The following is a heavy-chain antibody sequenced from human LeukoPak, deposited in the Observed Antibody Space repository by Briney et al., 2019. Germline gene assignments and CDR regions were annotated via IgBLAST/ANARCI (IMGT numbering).Heavy chain of an antibody. Sequence: SQTLSLTCAISGDSVSSNSAAWNWIRQSPSRGLEWLGRTGQRSKWYNDYALSVKSRITINPDTSKNQFSLQLNSVTPEDTAVYYCAREDCSGGSCYEGFDCWGQGTPVTVSS. V-gene: IGHV6-1*01. CDR3: AREDCSGGSCYEGFDC. D-gene: IGHD2-15*01. CDR2: TGQRSKWYN. J-gene: IGHJ4*02. CDR1: GDSVSSNSAA.